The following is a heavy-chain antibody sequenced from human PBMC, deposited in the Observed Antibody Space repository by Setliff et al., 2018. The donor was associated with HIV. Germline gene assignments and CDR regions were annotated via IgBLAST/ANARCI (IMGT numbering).Heavy chain of an antibody. CDR3: ARVVVRGVTFIAEYFQH. J-gene: IGHJ1*01. V-gene: IGHV1-18*01. Sequence: ASVTVSCKASGYTFTSYGISWVRQAPGQGLEWMGWISAYKGNTNNAQKLQGRVTMTTDTSTRTAYMELRSLRSDDTAVYYCARVVVRGVTFIAEYFQHWGQGTLVTVAS. CDR2: ISAYKGNT. CDR1: GYTFTSYG. D-gene: IGHD3-10*01.